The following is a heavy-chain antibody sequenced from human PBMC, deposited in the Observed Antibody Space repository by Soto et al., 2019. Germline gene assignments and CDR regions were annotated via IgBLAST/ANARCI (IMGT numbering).Heavy chain of an antibody. Sequence: SETLSLTCAVYGGSFSGYYWSWIRQPPGKGLEWIGEINHSGSTNYNPSLKSRVTISVDTSKNQFSLKLSSVTAADTAVYYCARGPSYTTVTQSTSCSYFDYWGQGTLVTVS. CDR2: INHSGST. D-gene: IGHD2-2*01. V-gene: IGHV4-34*01. CDR3: ARGPSYTTVTQSTSCSYFDY. CDR1: GGSFSGYY. J-gene: IGHJ4*02.